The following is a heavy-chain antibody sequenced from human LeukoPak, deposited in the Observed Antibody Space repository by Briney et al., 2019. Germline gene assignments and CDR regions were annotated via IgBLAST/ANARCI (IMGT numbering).Heavy chain of an antibody. D-gene: IGHD6-13*01. Sequence: SQTLSLTCPVSGGFLRSGDYYWSWIREPPGKGLEWIGHIYYSGRTYYNPSLESPVTISVDTSKNQFSLKLSSVTGADTAVYYCDRDNNGEWAAAGHYWFDPWGQGTRVTVSS. J-gene: IGHJ5*02. CDR2: IYYSGRT. CDR1: GGFLRSGDYY. V-gene: IGHV4-30-4*08. CDR3: DRDNNGEWAAAGHYWFDP.